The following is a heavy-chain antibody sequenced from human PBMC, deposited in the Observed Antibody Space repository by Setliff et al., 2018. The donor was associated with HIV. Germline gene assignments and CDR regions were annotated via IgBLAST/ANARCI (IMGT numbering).Heavy chain of an antibody. J-gene: IGHJ3*01. V-gene: IGHV4-59*08. D-gene: IGHD2-21*02. Sequence: PSETLSLTCTVSGGSISSHYWSWIRQPPGKGLEWIGRIYYSGSTNYNPSLKSRVTISVDMSKNQFSLKLHSVTAADTAVYYCARGEACGGGCHYAFELWGRGTMVTVSS. CDR2: IYYSGST. CDR3: ARGEACGGGCHYAFEL. CDR1: GGSISSHY.